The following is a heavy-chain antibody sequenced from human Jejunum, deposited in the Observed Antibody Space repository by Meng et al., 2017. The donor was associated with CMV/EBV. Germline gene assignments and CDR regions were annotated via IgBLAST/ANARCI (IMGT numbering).Heavy chain of an antibody. J-gene: IGHJ4*02. CDR2: ISYSGST. CDR3: ARDRKSGSEFDY. Sequence: FTVSGGSISGYYWGWIRQPPGKGLEWIGYISYSGSTNYNPSLKSRVTISVDTSKNQFSLRLSSVTAADTGVYYCARDRKSGSEFDYWGQGTLVTVSS. CDR1: GGSISGYY. V-gene: IGHV4-59*01. D-gene: IGHD1-26*01.